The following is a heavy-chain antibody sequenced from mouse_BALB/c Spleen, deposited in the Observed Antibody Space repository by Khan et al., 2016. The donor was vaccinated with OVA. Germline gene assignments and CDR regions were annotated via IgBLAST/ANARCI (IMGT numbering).Heavy chain of an antibody. V-gene: IGHV3-8*02. CDR1: GDSITSGY. CDR3: ARSTYRYAFVY. Sequence: VQLKESGPSLVKPSQTLSLTCSVTGDSITSGYWSWIRKFPGNKLEYMGYMIYTGYTYYNPSLKSRISITRHTSKNQYYLQLNSVTTEDTATYYCARSTYRYAFVYWAQGTLVTVSA. J-gene: IGHJ3*01. D-gene: IGHD2-14*01. CDR2: MIYTGYT.